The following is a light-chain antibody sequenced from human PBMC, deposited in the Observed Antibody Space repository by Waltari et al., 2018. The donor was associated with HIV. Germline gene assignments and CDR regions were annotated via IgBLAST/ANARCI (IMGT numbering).Light chain of an antibody. J-gene: IGKJ1*01. V-gene: IGKV1-39*01. CDR3: QQSYSIPQT. CDR1: QSISRD. CDR2: LIS. Sequence: DVQMTQSPSSLSASVGDRVTITCRASQSISRDLNWYQQKSGKAPRLLIYLISTLESGVPSRFSGSGSGTDFTLTISSLQPEDFATYYCQQSYSIPQTFGQGTKVEI.